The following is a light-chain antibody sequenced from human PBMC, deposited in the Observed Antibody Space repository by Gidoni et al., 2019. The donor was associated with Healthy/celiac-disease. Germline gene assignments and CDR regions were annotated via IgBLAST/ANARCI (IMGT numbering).Light chain of an antibody. CDR2: QDS. V-gene: IGLV3-1*01. J-gene: IGLJ2*01. CDR3: QAWDSSSVV. CDR1: KWGDKY. Sequence: SYELTQPPSVSVSPGQTASITCSGDKWGDKYACWYQQKPGQSPVLVIYQDSKRPSGIPERFSGSNSGNTATRTISGTQAMDEADYYCQAWDSSSVVFGGGTKLTVL.